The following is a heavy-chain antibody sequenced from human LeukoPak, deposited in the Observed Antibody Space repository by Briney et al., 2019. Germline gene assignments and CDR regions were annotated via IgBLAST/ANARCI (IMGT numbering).Heavy chain of an antibody. Sequence: SETLSLTCTVSGGSISSYYWSWIRQPPGKGLECIGYIYYSGSTNYNPSLKSRVAISVDTSNNQFSLKLSSVTAADTAVYYCARRTYFYDSSGYYFDYWGQGTLVTVSS. CDR3: ARRTYFYDSSGYYFDY. CDR1: GGSISSYY. D-gene: IGHD3-22*01. V-gene: IGHV4-59*01. CDR2: IYYSGST. J-gene: IGHJ4*02.